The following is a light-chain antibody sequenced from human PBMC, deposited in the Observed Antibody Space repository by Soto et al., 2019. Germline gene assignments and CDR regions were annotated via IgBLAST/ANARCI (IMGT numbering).Light chain of an antibody. CDR2: RNN. CDR3: AAWDDSLSGRYV. CDR1: SSNIGSNY. Sequence: QSVLTQPPSASGTPGQRVTISCSGSSSNIGSNYVYWYQQLPGTAPKLLIYRNNQRPSGVPDRFSGSKSGTSDSLAISGLRSEDEAEYYCAAWDDSLSGRYVFGTGTKVTVL. V-gene: IGLV1-47*01. J-gene: IGLJ1*01.